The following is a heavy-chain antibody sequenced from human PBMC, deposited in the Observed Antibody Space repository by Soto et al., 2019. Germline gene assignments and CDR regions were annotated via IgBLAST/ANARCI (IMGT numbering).Heavy chain of an antibody. D-gene: IGHD2-15*01. CDR3: ATSHCSGGTCFPRRNYFDY. J-gene: IGHJ4*02. V-gene: IGHV1-69*13. CDR2: IIPIFGPA. CDR1: GGTFSSSG. Sequence: ASVKVSCKASGGTFSSSGISWVRQAPGQGLEYMGGIIPIFGPANYAQMFQGRVTITADESTSTAYMELNSLRSEDTAVYYCATSHCSGGTCFPRRNYFDYWGQGTLVTVSS.